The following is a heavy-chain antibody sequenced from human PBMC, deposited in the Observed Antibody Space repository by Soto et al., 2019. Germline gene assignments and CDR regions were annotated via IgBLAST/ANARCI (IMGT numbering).Heavy chain of an antibody. V-gene: IGHV3-30-3*01. D-gene: IGHD4-17*01. CDR1: GFIFNTFS. CDR3: ARCRGSYGAYGYYYGLDV. Sequence: QVQLVESGGGVVQPGRSLRLSCAASGFIFNTFSMDWVRQAPGKGLEWVAVISYDGSNKFYADSVTGRFTISRDNSKNTLYLQMNSLRPDDTAVYYCARCRGSYGAYGYYYGLDVWCQGTTVTVSS. J-gene: IGHJ6*02. CDR2: ISYDGSNK.